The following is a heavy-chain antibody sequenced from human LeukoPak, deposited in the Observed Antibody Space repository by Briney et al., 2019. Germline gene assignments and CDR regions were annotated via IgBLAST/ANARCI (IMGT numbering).Heavy chain of an antibody. J-gene: IGHJ4*02. V-gene: IGHV4-39*07. CDR3: ARPSSRYSSSSPFDY. CDR1: GGSISSNSYY. D-gene: IGHD6-6*01. Sequence: SETLSLTCIVSGGSISSNSYYWGWIRQPPGKGLEWIGNIFHSGSTNYNPSLKSRVTISVDTSKNQFSLKLSSVTAADTAVYYCARPSSRYSSSSPFDYWGQGTLVTVSS. CDR2: IFHSGST.